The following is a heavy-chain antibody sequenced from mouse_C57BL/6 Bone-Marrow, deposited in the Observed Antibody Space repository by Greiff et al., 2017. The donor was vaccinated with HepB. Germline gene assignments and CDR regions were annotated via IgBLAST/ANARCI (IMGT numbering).Heavy chain of an antibody. V-gene: IGHV14-4*01. CDR2: IDPENGDT. D-gene: IGHD1-1*01. CDR3: TTGSTPY. CDR1: GFNIKDYY. Sequence: VQLQQSGAELVRPGASVKLSCTASGFNIKDYYMHWVKQRPEQGLEWIGWIDPENGDTEYASKFQGKATITADTSSNTAYLQHSSLTSEDTAVYYCTTGSTPYWGQGTTITVSS. J-gene: IGHJ2*01.